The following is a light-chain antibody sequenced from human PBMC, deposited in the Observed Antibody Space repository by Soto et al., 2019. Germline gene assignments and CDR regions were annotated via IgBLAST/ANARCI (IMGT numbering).Light chain of an antibody. CDR3: QQSYSTPYT. CDR1: QTISSY. J-gene: IGKJ5*01. CDR2: AAS. Sequence: DIQMTQSPSSLSASVGERVTITCRASQTISSYLNWFQQKPGEAPNLLIYAASSLHSGVPSRFSGSGSGTDFTLTISSLQPEDFATYYCQQSYSTPYTFGQGTRLEIK. V-gene: IGKV1-39*01.